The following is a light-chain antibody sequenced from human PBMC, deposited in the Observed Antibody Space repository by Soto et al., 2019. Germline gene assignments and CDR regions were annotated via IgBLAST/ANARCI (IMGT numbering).Light chain of an antibody. V-gene: IGLV2-14*01. J-gene: IGLJ2*01. Sequence: QSALTQPASVSGSPGQSITISCTGTSSDVGGYNYVSWYQQHPGKAPKLMIYEVSNRPSGVSNRFSGSKSGNTASLTISGLQAEDEADYYCSSYTCSSTLFGGGTKVTVL. CDR1: SSDVGGYNY. CDR3: SSYTCSSTL. CDR2: EVS.